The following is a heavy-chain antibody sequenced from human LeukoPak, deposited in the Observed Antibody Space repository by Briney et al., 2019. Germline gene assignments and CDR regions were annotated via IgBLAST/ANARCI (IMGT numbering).Heavy chain of an antibody. CDR1: GGTFSSYA. V-gene: IGHV1-69*06. Sequence: ASVKVSCKASGGTFSSYANSWVRQAPGQGLEWMGGIIPIFGTANYAQKFQGRVTITADKSTSTAYMELSSLRSEDTAVYYCARGLVGYCSGGSCYAGYGMDVWGKGTTVTVSS. CDR3: ARGLVGYCSGGSCYAGYGMDV. CDR2: IIPIFGTA. D-gene: IGHD2-15*01. J-gene: IGHJ6*04.